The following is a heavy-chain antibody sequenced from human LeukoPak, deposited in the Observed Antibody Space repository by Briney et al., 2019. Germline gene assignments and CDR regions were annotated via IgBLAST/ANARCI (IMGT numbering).Heavy chain of an antibody. Sequence: GGSLRLSCAASGFTFSRYWMSWVRQVPGKGLEWVSVLYSGGRAYYTDSVNGRFTISRDNSKNTLYLQMNSLRAEDTAIYYCAGHTELDYWGQGTLVTVSS. CDR2: LYSGGRA. CDR1: GFTFSRYW. J-gene: IGHJ4*02. D-gene: IGHD1-26*01. CDR3: AGHTELDY. V-gene: IGHV3-66*04.